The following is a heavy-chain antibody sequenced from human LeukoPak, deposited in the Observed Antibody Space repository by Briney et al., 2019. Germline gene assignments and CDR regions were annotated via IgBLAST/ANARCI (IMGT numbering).Heavy chain of an antibody. CDR3: AKDNDDILTGLFDY. J-gene: IGHJ4*02. CDR2: ISWNSGSI. CDR1: EFTFDDYA. D-gene: IGHD3-9*01. V-gene: IGHV3-9*03. Sequence: GGSLRLSCAASEFTFDDYAMHWVRQAPGKGLEWVPGISWNSGSIGYADSVKGRFTISRDNAKNSLYLQMNSLRAEDMALYYCAKDNDDILTGLFDYWGQGTLVTVSS.